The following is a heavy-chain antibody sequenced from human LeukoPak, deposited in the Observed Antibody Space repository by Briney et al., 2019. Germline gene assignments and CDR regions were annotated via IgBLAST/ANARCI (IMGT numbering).Heavy chain of an antibody. CDR1: GGSFSGYY. CDR2: INHSGST. CDR3: ARPTKPQFRGAFDY. V-gene: IGHV4-34*01. Sequence: SETLSLTCAVYGGSFSGYYWSWIRQPPGKGLEWIGEINHSGSTNYNPSLKSRVTISVDTSKNQFSLKLSSVTAADTAVYYCARPTKPQFRGAFDYRGQGTLVTVSS. J-gene: IGHJ4*02. D-gene: IGHD3-10*01.